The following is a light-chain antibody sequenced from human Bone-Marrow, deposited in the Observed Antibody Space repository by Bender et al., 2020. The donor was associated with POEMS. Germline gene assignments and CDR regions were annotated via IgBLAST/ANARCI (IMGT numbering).Light chain of an antibody. CDR3: SSYTSTTTWV. V-gene: IGLV1-47*01. CDR2: KDD. J-gene: IGLJ3*02. CDR1: SASIGTNY. Sequence: QSVLTQPPSTSGAPGQEVAISCSGSSASIGTNYVYWYRQFPRTAPNLLIYKDDQRPSGVPDRFSGSKSGTSASLAISGLRSEDEADYYCSSYTSTTTWVFGGGTKLTVL.